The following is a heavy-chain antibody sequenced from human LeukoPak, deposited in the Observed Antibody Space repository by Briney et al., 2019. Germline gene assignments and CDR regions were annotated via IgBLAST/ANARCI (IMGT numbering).Heavy chain of an antibody. CDR1: GFTFSSYA. J-gene: IGHJ1*01. CDR3: AKRPKMNMERYLQH. V-gene: IGHV3-23*01. Sequence: PGGSLRLSCAASGFTFSSYAMSWVRQAPGKGLEWVSAISGSGGSTYYADSVKGRFTISRDNSKNTLYLQMNSLRAEDTAVYYCAKRPKMNMERYLQHWGQGTLVTVSS. CDR2: ISGSGGST. D-gene: IGHD3-3*01.